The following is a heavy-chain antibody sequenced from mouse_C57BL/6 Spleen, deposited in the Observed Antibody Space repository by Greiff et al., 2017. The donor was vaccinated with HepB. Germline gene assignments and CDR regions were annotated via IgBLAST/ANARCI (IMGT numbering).Heavy chain of an antibody. J-gene: IGHJ4*01. Sequence: VKLMESGAELARPGASVKLSCKASGYTFTSYGISWVKQRTGQGLEWIGEIYPRSGNTYYNEKFKGKATLTADKSSSTAYMELRSLTSEDSAVYFCARDGYEDYWGQGTSVTVSS. V-gene: IGHV1-81*01. CDR2: IYPRSGNT. D-gene: IGHD2-3*01. CDR3: ARDGYEDY. CDR1: GYTFTSYG.